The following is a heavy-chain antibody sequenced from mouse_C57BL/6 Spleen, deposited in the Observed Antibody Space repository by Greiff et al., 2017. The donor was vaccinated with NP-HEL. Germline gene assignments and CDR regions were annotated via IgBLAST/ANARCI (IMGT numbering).Heavy chain of an antibody. V-gene: IGHV5-17*01. CDR2: ISSGSSTI. Sequence: DVKLVESGGGLVKPGGSLKLSCAASGFTFSDYGMHWVRQAPEKGLEWVAYISSGSSTIYYADTVKGRFTISRDNAKNTLFLQMTSLRSEDTAMYYCATYDGYLHYWGQGTTLTVSS. D-gene: IGHD2-3*01. J-gene: IGHJ2*01. CDR3: ATYDGYLHY. CDR1: GFTFSDYG.